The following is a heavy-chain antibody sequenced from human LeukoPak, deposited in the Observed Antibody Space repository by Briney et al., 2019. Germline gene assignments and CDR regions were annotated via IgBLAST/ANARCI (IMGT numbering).Heavy chain of an antibody. CDR1: GGTFSSYA. CDR2: IIPILGIA. D-gene: IGHD2-21*01. CDR3: ARNGREGIVVAYYYYYGMDV. V-gene: IGHV1-69*04. J-gene: IGHJ6*02. Sequence: SVKVSCKASGGTFSSYAISWVRQAPGQGLEWMGRIIPILGIANYAQKFQGRVTITADKSTSTAYMELSSLRSEDAAVYYCARNGREGIVVAYYYYYGMDVWGQGTTVTVSS.